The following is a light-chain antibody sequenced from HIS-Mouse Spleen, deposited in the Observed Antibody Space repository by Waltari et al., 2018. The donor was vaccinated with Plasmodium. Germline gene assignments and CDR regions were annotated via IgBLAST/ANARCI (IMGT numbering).Light chain of an antibody. CDR2: KAS. Sequence: DIQMTQSPSTLSASVGDSVTITCRDSQSISSWLAWYQQKPGKAPKLLIYKASSLESGVPSRFSGSGSGTEFTLTISSLQPDDFATYYCQQYNSYSRTFGQGTKVEIK. CDR1: QSISSW. CDR3: QQYNSYSRT. J-gene: IGKJ1*01. V-gene: IGKV1-5*03.